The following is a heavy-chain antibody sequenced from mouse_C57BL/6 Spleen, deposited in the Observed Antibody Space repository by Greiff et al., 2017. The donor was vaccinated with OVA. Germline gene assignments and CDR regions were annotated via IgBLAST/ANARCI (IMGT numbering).Heavy chain of an antibody. CDR3: AGMGYSNYEIAY. CDR2: IDPANGNT. CDR1: GFSIKNTY. J-gene: IGHJ3*01. V-gene: IGHV14-3*01. D-gene: IGHD2-5*01. Sequence: EVKVVESVAELVRPGASVKLSCTASGFSIKNTYMHWVKQRPEQGLEWIGRIDPANGNTKYAPKFQGKATITADTSSNTAYLQLSSLTSEDTAIYYCAGMGYSNYEIAYWGQGTLVTVSA.